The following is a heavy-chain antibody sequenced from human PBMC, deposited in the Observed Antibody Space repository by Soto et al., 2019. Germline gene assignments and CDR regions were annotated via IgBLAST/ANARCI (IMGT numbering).Heavy chain of an antibody. D-gene: IGHD3-3*01. CDR1: GYTFTSYD. J-gene: IGHJ6*02. CDR2: MNPNSGNT. V-gene: IGHV1-8*01. Sequence: ASVKVSCKASGYTFTSYDINWVRQATGQGLEWMGWMNPNSGNTGYAQKFQGRVTMTRNTSISTAYMELSSLRSEDTAVYYCEREGGPTIFGVVIHSYGMDVWGQGTTVTVSS. CDR3: EREGGPTIFGVVIHSYGMDV.